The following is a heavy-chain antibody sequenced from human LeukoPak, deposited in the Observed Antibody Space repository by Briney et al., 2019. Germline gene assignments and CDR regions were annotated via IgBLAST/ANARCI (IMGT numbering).Heavy chain of an antibody. J-gene: IGHJ3*02. D-gene: IGHD3-22*01. CDR2: IWYDGSNK. CDR3: ARDLTYYYDSSGRAFDI. V-gene: IGHV3-33*01. CDR1: GFTFSSYG. Sequence: PGGSLRLSCAASGFTFSSYGMHWDRQAPGKGLEWVAVIWYDGSNKYYADSVKGRFTISRDNSKNTLYLQMNSLRAEDTAVYYCARDLTYYYDSSGRAFDIWGQGTMVTVSS.